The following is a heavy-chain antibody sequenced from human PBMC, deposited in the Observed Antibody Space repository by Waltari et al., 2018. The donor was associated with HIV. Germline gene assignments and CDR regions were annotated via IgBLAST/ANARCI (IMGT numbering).Heavy chain of an antibody. CDR3: ARGGLIAAAGGGERRLDP. D-gene: IGHD6-13*01. CDR2: IYYSGST. CDR1: GDSISCSC. V-gene: IGHV4-59*01. Sequence: QVQLQESGPGLVKPSETLSLTCAVSGDSISCSCWRWIRQSPGKGLEWIGYIYYSGSTNYNPSLRNRVTISLDTSKNQFSLKMTSVTVADTALYYCARGGLIAAAGGGERRLDPWGQGTLVTVSS. J-gene: IGHJ5*02.